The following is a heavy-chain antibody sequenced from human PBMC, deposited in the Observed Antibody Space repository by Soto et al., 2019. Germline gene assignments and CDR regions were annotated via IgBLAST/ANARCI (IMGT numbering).Heavy chain of an antibody. V-gene: IGHV3-9*01. J-gene: IGHJ5*01. CDR1: GFTFDDYA. CDR3: AKGVYGSGSYYGSNFDS. Sequence: PGGSLRLSCVTSGFTFDDYAMHWVRQAPGKGLEWVSGISWNGGSIDYADSVKGRFTISRDNAENSLYLQMNSLRVEDTALYYCAKGVYGSGSYYGSNFDSWGQGTLVTVSS. D-gene: IGHD3-10*01. CDR2: ISWNGGSI.